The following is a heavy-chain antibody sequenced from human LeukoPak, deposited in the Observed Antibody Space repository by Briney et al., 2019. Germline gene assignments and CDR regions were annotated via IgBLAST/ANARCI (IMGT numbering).Heavy chain of an antibody. CDR3: AGLGPIAAAGYYYGMDV. J-gene: IGHJ6*02. D-gene: IGHD6-13*01. V-gene: IGHV3-66*01. CDR1: GFTVSSNY. Sequence: GGSLRLSCAASGFTVSSNYMSWVRQAPGKGLEWGSVIYSGGSTYYADSVKGRFTISRDNSKNTLYLQMNSLRAEDTAVYYCAGLGPIAAAGYYYGMDVWGQGTTVTVSS. CDR2: IYSGGST.